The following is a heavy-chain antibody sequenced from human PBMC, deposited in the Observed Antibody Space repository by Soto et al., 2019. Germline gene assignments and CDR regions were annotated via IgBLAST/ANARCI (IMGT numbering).Heavy chain of an antibody. CDR2: IYYSGST. CDR1: GGSVSSGIYY. D-gene: IGHD2-15*01. CDR3: ARDGCSGGSCYGWFDP. V-gene: IGHV4-61*01. Sequence: SETLSLTCTVSGGSVSSGIYYWSGIRHPPGKGLEWIGYIYYSGSTNYNPSLKSRVTISVDTSKNQFSLKLSSVTAADTAVYYCARDGCSGGSCYGWFDPWGQGTLVTVSS. J-gene: IGHJ5*02.